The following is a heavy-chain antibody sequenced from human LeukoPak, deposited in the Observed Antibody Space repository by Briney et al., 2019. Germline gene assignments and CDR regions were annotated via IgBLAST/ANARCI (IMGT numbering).Heavy chain of an antibody. V-gene: IGHV4-34*01. Sequence: PSETLSLACAVYGGSFSDYYWSWIRQPPGKGLEWIGEINHSGSTDYNPSLKSRVTISIDKSKNHFSLKLTSVTAADTAIYYCARDSYNWNVDAFDPWGQGTLVTVSS. CDR3: ARDSYNWNVDAFDP. D-gene: IGHD1-20*01. CDR1: GGSFSDYY. CDR2: INHSGST. J-gene: IGHJ5*02.